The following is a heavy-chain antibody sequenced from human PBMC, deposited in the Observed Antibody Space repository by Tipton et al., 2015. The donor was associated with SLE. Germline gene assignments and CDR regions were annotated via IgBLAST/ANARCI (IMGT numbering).Heavy chain of an antibody. J-gene: IGHJ4*02. D-gene: IGHD3-10*01. CDR3: ARHVTYGSGTYGPFYFDS. CDR2: IYYSGST. CDR1: GGSISSSSYY. V-gene: IGHV4-39*01. Sequence: TLSLTCTVSGGSISSSSYYWGWIRQPPGKGLEWIGSIYYSGSTYYNPSLKSRVTISVDTSKNHFSLKLSSVTAADTAVYYCARHVTYGSGTYGPFYFDSWSQGTLVTVSS.